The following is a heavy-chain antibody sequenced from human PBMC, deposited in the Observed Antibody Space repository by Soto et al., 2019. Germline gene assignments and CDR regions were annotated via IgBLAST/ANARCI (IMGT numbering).Heavy chain of an antibody. V-gene: IGHV3-30*18. CDR2: ISYDGSNK. Sequence: PGGSLRLSCEASGFTFSDYWMSWVRQAPGKGLEWVAVISYDGSNKYYADSVKGRFTISRDNSKNTLYLQMNSLRAEDTAVYYCAKDGLDFWSGYLFDYWGQGTLVTVSS. CDR1: GFTFSDYW. D-gene: IGHD3-3*01. J-gene: IGHJ4*02. CDR3: AKDGLDFWSGYLFDY.